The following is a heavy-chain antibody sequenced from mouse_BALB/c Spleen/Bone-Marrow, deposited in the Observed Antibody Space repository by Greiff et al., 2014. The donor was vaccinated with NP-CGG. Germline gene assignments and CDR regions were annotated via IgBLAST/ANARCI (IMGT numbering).Heavy chain of an antibody. CDR3: SKGSYYRYDALLDY. D-gene: IGHD2-14*01. V-gene: IGHV1-5*01. J-gene: IGHJ4*01. Sequence: EVKLQESGTVLARPGTSVKMSCKASGYTFTNYWMHYIKQRPEQGLEWIGAIYPGNSDTSYNQNFKGKAKLTAVTSTTTAYMELSSLTNEDSAVYYCSKGSYYRYDALLDYWGQGTSVTVSS. CDR2: IYPGNSDT. CDR1: GYTFTNYW.